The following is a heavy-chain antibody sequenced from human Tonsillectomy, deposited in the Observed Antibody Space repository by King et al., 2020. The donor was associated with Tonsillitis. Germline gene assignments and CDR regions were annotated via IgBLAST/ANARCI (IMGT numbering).Heavy chain of an antibody. CDR1: GFTFSSYG. CDR3: AKTFPQRDFWSGYRY. CDR2: ISYDGSNK. Sequence: VQLVESGGGVVQPGRSLRLSCAASGFTFSSYGMHWVRQAPGKGLEWVAVISYDGSNKYYADSVKGRFTISRDNSKNTRYLQMNSLRAEDTAVYYCAKTFPQRDFWSGYRYWGQGTLVTVSS. V-gene: IGHV3-30*18. D-gene: IGHD3-3*01. J-gene: IGHJ4*02.